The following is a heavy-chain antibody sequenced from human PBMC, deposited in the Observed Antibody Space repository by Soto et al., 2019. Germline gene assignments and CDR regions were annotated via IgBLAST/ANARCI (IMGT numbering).Heavy chain of an antibody. D-gene: IGHD2-15*01. J-gene: IGHJ5*02. Sequence: QVQLVESGGGVVQPGRSLRLSCAASGFTFSSYGMHWVHQAPGKGLEWVAVIWYDGSNKYYADSVKGRFTISRDNSKNTLYLQMNSLRAEDTAVYYCARGDCSGGSCYFVAPWGQGTLVTVSS. CDR2: IWYDGSNK. CDR3: ARGDCSGGSCYFVAP. V-gene: IGHV3-33*01. CDR1: GFTFSSYG.